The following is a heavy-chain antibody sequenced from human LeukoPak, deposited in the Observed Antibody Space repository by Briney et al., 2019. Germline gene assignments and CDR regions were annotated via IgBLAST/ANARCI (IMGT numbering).Heavy chain of an antibody. CDR1: GFTFSSYA. J-gene: IGHJ4*02. CDR2: ISGSGSSGGST. Sequence: PGGSLRLSCAASGFTFSSYAVGWVRQAPGKGLEWVSGISGSGSSGGSTYYADSVKGRFTISRDNANNTVYLQMNSLSAEDTAVYFCAKGSHYCTSTSCYATRPLFDYWGQGTLVTVSS. D-gene: IGHD2-2*01. V-gene: IGHV3-23*01. CDR3: AKGSHYCTSTSCYATRPLFDY.